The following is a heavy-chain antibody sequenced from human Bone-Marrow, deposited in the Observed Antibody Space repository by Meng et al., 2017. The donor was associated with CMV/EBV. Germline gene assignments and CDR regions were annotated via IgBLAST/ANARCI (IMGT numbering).Heavy chain of an antibody. Sequence: GESLKISCAASGFTFDDYGMSWVRQAPGKGLEWVSGINWNGGSTGYADSVKGRFTISRDNAKNSLYLQMNSLRAEDTAVYYCARDYDFWSGYYTGIFRYYYGMDVWGQGTTVTVSS. CDR1: GFTFDDYG. CDR2: INWNGGST. V-gene: IGHV3-20*04. J-gene: IGHJ6*02. CDR3: ARDYDFWSGYYTGIFRYYYGMDV. D-gene: IGHD3-3*01.